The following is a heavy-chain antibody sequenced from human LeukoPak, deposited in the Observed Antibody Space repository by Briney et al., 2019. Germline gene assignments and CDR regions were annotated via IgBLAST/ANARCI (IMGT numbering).Heavy chain of an antibody. CDR1: GGSFSGYY. J-gene: IGHJ4*02. V-gene: IGHV4-34*01. Sequence: SETLSLTCAVYGGSFSGYYWSWIRQPPGKGLEWIGEINHSGSTNYNPSLKSRVTISVDTSKNQFSLKLSSVTAADTAVYYCARGKTATENKYYFDYWGQGTLVTVSS. D-gene: IGHD5-18*01. CDR2: INHSGST. CDR3: ARGKTATENKYYFDY.